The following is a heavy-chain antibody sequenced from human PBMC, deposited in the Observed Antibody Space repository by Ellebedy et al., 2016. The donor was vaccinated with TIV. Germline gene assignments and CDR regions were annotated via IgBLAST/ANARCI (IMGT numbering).Heavy chain of an antibody. J-gene: IGHJ4*02. CDR2: IWYDGSNK. Sequence: PGGSLRLSCAASGFTFSSYAMSWVRQAPGKGLEWVAVIWYDGSNKYYADSVKGRFTISRDNSKNTLYLQMNSLRAEDTAVYYCARGGSGSYFGFLDYWGQGTLVTVSS. CDR3: ARGGSGSYFGFLDY. V-gene: IGHV3-33*08. CDR1: GFTFSSYA. D-gene: IGHD1-26*01.